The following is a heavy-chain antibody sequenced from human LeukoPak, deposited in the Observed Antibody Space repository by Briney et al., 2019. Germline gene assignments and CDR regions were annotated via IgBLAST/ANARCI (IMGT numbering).Heavy chain of an antibody. CDR1: GFPFSSFS. D-gene: IGHD3-10*01. CDR3: ARGEPGFGCLPTVLDN. V-gene: IGHV3-21*01. Sequence: PGGSLRLSCAASGFPFSSFSMNWVRQAPGKGLEWVSSISSSTTYIYYADSVKGRFTISRDNAKDSLYLQMNSLRAEDTAVYYCARGEPGFGCLPTVLDNWGQGTLVTVSS. CDR2: ISSSTTYI. J-gene: IGHJ4*02.